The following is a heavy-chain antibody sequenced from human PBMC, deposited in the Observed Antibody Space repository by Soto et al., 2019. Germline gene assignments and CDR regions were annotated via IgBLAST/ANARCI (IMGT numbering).Heavy chain of an antibody. CDR2: IWYDGSNK. D-gene: IGHD2-15*01. CDR1: GFTFSSYG. V-gene: IGHV3-33*01. Sequence: HPGGSLRLSCAASGFTFSSYGMHWVRQAPGKGLEWVAVIWYDGSNKYYADSVKGRFTISRDNSKNTLYLQMNSLRAEDTAVYYCARDLGYCSGGSCDYYYYGMDVWGQGTTVTVS. CDR3: ARDLGYCSGGSCDYYYYGMDV. J-gene: IGHJ6*02.